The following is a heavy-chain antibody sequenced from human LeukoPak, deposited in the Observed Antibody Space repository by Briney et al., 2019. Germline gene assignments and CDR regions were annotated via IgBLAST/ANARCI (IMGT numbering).Heavy chain of an antibody. D-gene: IGHD2-15*01. Sequence: SETLSLTCTVSGGSISSYYWSWIRQPPGKGLEWIGYIYYSGSTNYNPSLKSRVTISLDTSKNQFSLKLSSVTVADTAVYYCARDIVVVVATNSAFDIWGQGTMVTVSS. J-gene: IGHJ3*02. CDR2: IYYSGST. CDR1: GGSISSYY. CDR3: ARDIVVVVATNSAFDI. V-gene: IGHV4-59*01.